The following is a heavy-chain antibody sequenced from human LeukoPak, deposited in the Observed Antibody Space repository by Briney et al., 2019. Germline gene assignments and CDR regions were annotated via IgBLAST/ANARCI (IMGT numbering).Heavy chain of an antibody. V-gene: IGHV3-7*01. CDR1: GFTFSSYS. CDR3: ARVASYAFDI. Sequence: GGSLRLSCAASGFTFSSYSMSWVRQAPGKGLEWVANIKQDGSERYYVDSLKGQFTISRDNAKNSLYLQMNSLRAEDTAVYYCARVASYAFDIWGQGTMVTVSS. CDR2: IKQDGSER. J-gene: IGHJ3*02. D-gene: IGHD6-6*01.